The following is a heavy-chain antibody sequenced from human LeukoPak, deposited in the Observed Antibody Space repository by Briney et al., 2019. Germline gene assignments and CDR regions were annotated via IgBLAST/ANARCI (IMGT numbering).Heavy chain of an antibody. D-gene: IGHD5-18*01. CDR3: ARENSYGYGTIFDY. Sequence: SETLSLTCTVSGGSIRSGDYYWSWIRQPPRTGLEWIGHIYYSGSTFYNPSLKSRVTISVDTSKNQFSLKLSSVTAADTAVYYCARENSYGYGTIFDYWGRGTLVTVSS. V-gene: IGHV4-30-4*01. CDR1: GGSIRSGDYY. J-gene: IGHJ4*02. CDR2: IYYSGST.